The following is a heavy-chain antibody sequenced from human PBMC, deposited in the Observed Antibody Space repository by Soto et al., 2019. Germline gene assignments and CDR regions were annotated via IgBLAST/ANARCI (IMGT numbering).Heavy chain of an antibody. Sequence: PSEILSVPYSVAVGTDSRSCWRWIRQPPGKGLEWIGYIYYTGSTNYNPSLKSRVTISVDTSKNQFSLQLSSVTAADTAVYYCANFNWYFDLWGRGTLVTVS. V-gene: IGHV4-59*02. J-gene: IGHJ2*01. CDR3: ANFNWYFDL. CDR2: IYYTGST. CDR1: VGTDSRSC.